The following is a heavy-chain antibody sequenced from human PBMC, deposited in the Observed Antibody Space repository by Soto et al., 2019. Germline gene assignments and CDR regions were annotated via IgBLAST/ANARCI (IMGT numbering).Heavy chain of an antibody. D-gene: IGHD3-3*01. CDR2: IIPIFGTA. CDR1: GGTFSSYA. CDR3: ARDNIITYYDFWSGYYSPNWFDP. V-gene: IGHV1-69*13. J-gene: IGHJ5*02. Sequence: SVKVSCKASGGTFSSYAISWVRQAPGQGLEWMGGIIPIFGTANYAQKFQGRVTITADESTSTAYMELSSLRSEDTAVYYCARDNIITYYDFWSGYYSPNWFDPWGQGTLVTVPS.